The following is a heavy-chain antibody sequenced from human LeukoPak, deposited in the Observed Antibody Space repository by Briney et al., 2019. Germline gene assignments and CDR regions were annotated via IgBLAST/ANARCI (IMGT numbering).Heavy chain of an antibody. V-gene: IGHV3-74*01. Sequence: GGSLRLSCAASGFTFSSYWMHWVRQAPGKGLVWVSRINSDGSSTSYADSVKGRFTISRDNAKDTLYLQMNSLRAEDTAVYYCARRVVVPAAPYYFDYWGQGTLVTVSS. J-gene: IGHJ4*02. CDR1: GFTFSSYW. CDR3: ARRVVVPAAPYYFDY. CDR2: INSDGSST. D-gene: IGHD2-2*01.